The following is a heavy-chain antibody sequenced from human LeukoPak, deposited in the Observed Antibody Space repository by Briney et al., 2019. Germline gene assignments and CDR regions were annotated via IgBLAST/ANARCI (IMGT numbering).Heavy chain of an antibody. Sequence: SETLSLTCSVSGYSITNNYYWGWIRQPPGKGLEWIGSIYHSGSTYYNPSLKSRVTISEDTSKNQFSLKLSSVTAADTAVYYCARGPRFGELFWASRHEFDYWGQGTLVTVSS. D-gene: IGHD3-10*01. CDR3: ARGPRFGELFWASRHEFDY. V-gene: IGHV4-38-2*02. J-gene: IGHJ4*02. CDR2: IYHSGST. CDR1: GYSITNNYY.